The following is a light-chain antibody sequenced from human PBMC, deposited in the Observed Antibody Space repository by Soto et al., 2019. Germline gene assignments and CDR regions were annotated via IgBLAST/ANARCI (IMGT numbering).Light chain of an antibody. CDR2: GAS. V-gene: IGKV3-20*01. J-gene: IGKJ1*01. CDR3: QHYVTSLTK. Sequence: EIVLTHSPGTLSLSPWERATLSCGASQSVTSNYLAWYQQKPGQAPRLLIFGASIRVTGIPDRFIGSGSGTDFTLTITRLEPEDFAVYYCQHYVTSLTKFGQGTKVDIK. CDR1: QSVTSNY.